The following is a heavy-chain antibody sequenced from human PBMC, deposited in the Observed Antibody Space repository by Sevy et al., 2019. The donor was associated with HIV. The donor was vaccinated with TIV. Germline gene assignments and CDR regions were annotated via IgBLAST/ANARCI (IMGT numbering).Heavy chain of an antibody. Sequence: ASVKVSCKASGYTFTSYDINWVRQATGQGLERMGWMNPNSGNTGYAQKFQGRVTMTRNTSISTAYMELSSLRSEDTAVYYCARGGYNWNDFDYWGQGTLVTVSS. J-gene: IGHJ4*02. CDR1: GYTFTSYD. CDR3: ARGGYNWNDFDY. CDR2: MNPNSGNT. V-gene: IGHV1-8*01. D-gene: IGHD1-20*01.